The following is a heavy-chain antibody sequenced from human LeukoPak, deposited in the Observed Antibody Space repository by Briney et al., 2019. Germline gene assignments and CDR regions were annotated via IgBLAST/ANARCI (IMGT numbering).Heavy chain of an antibody. CDR3: AKDLAYYDSSGDYYPAFDI. J-gene: IGHJ3*02. D-gene: IGHD3-22*01. Sequence: GRSLRLSCAVSGFIFGDYGMHWVRQAPGKGLEWLAFLSYDGTNKYYADSVKGRFTISRDNSENTLYLQMNSLRAEDTAIYYCAKDLAYYDSSGDYYPAFDIWGQGTMVTVSS. CDR1: GFIFGDYG. CDR2: LSYDGTNK. V-gene: IGHV3-30*18.